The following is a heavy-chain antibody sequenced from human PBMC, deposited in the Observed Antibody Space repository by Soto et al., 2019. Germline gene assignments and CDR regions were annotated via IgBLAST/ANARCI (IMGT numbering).Heavy chain of an antibody. CDR2: ISYDGSNK. J-gene: IGHJ5*02. D-gene: IGHD2-2*01. CDR3: AKSDYCSSTSCYSVYNWFDP. Sequence: GGSLRLSCAASGFTFSSHGMHWVRQAPGKGLEWVAVISYDGSNKYYADSVKGRFTISRDNSKNTLYLQMNSLRAEDTAVYYCAKSDYCSSTSCYSVYNWFDPWGQGTLVTVS. CDR1: GFTFSSHG. V-gene: IGHV3-30*18.